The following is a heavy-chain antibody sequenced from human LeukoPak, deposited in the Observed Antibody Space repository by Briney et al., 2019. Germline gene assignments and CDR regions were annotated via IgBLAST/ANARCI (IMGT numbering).Heavy chain of an antibody. V-gene: IGHV1-24*01. CDR1: GYTLTELS. CDR3: ATTKLPFYAYDY. J-gene: IGHJ4*02. D-gene: IGHD5/OR15-5a*01. CDR2: FDPEDGET. Sequence: ASVKVSCKVSGYTLTELSMHRVRQAPGKGLEWMGGFDPEDGETIYAQKFQGRVTMTEDTSTDTAYMELSSLRSEDTAVYYCATTKLPFYAYDYWGQGTLVTVSS.